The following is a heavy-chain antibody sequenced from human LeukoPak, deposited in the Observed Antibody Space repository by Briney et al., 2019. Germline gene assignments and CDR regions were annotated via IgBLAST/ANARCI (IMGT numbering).Heavy chain of an antibody. J-gene: IGHJ4*02. CDR2: IIPILGIA. Sequence: SVKVSCKASGGTFSSYAISWVRQAPGQGLEWMGRIIPILGIANYAQRFQGRVTITADKSTSTAYMELSSLRSEDTAVYYCARGLPEYYFDYWGQGTLVTVSS. D-gene: IGHD5-18*01. CDR3: ARGLPEYYFDY. CDR1: GGTFSSYA. V-gene: IGHV1-69*04.